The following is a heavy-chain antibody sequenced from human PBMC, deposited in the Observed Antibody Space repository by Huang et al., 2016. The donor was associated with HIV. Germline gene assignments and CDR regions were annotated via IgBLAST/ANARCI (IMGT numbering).Heavy chain of an antibody. CDR3: ARTPYSGSHPDY. V-gene: IGHV1-2*02. J-gene: IGHJ4*02. CDR1: GYTFTDYF. CDR2: INPLSGVT. Sequence: QVQLVQSGAEVKKPGASVKVSCRTSGYTFTDYFVHWVRQAPGQGHQWMGSINPLSGVTNYAQKFQGRVTMNRDTSIRTVYMELNRLRSDDTALYYCARTPYSGSHPDYWGQGTLVTVSS. D-gene: IGHD2-15*01.